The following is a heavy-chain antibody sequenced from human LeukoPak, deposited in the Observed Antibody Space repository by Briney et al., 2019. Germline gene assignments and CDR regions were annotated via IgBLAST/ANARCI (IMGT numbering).Heavy chain of an antibody. V-gene: IGHV3-7*01. Sequence: SGGSLRLSCAASGFTFSSYWMSWVRQAPGKGLGWVANIKQDGSEKYYVDSVKGRFTISRDNAKNSLYLQMNSLRAEDTAVYYCARDPAPYSSSWFFDYWGQGTLVTVSS. CDR1: GFTFSSYW. CDR2: IKQDGSEK. D-gene: IGHD6-13*01. J-gene: IGHJ4*02. CDR3: ARDPAPYSSSWFFDY.